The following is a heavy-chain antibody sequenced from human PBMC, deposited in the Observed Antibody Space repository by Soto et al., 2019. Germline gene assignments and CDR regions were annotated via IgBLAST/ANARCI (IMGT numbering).Heavy chain of an antibody. J-gene: IGHJ4*02. CDR3: ARHYQALDY. V-gene: IGHV4-59*08. Sequence: SETLSLTCTVSGGSISSYYWSWIRQPPGKGLEWIGYIYYSGSTNYNPSLKSRVTISVDTSKNQFSLKLSSVTAADTAVYYCARHYQALDYWGQGTLVTVSS. CDR2: IYYSGST. D-gene: IGHD3-16*02. CDR1: GGSISSYY.